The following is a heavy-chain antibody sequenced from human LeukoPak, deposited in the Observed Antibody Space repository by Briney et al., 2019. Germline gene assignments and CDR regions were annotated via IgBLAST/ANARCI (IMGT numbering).Heavy chain of an antibody. CDR3: ASSIAAPERMDV. CDR2: INHSGST. V-gene: IGHV4-34*01. CDR1: GGSFSGYY. Sequence: SETLSLTCAVYGGSFSGYYWSWIRQPPGKGLEWIGEINHSGSTNYNPSLKSRVTISVDTSKNQFSLKLSSVTAADTAVYYCASSIAAPERMDVWGQGTTVTVSS. D-gene: IGHD6-13*01. J-gene: IGHJ6*02.